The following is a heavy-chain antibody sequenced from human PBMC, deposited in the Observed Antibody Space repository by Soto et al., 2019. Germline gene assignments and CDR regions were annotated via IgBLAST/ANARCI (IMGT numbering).Heavy chain of an antibody. D-gene: IGHD1-1*01. CDR3: ARSEEGTH. V-gene: IGHV4-34*01. CDR2: INHSGST. J-gene: IGHJ4*02. Sequence: SDPRSLTCAVYGGSFSGYYWSWIRQPPGKGLEWIGEINHSGSTNYNPSLKSRVTISVDTSKNQFSLKLSSVTAADTAVYYCARSEEGTHWGQGTLVTVSS. CDR1: GGSFSGYY.